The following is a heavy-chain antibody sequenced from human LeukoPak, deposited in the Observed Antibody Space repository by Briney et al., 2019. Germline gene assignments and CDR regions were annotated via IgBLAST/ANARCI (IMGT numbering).Heavy chain of an antibody. CDR3: AQSLGSSNWIGNWFDP. Sequence: SETLSLTCTVSGGSISSSSHSWGWIRQPPGKGLKWTGSIYYTGTTYYNPSLKSRVTISVDTSKNPFSLKLNSVTAADTAVYYCAQSLGSSNWIGNWFDPWGQGTLVTVSS. D-gene: IGHD6-13*01. J-gene: IGHJ5*02. CDR2: IYYTGTT. CDR1: GGSISSSSHS. V-gene: IGHV4-39*01.